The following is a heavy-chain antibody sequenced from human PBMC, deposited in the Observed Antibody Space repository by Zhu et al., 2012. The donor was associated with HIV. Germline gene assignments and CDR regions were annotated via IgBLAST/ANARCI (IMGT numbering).Heavy chain of an antibody. Sequence: QVQLQESGPGLVKPSETLSLTCAVSGYSISSGYYWGWIRQPPGKRLEWIGNIYHSGSTNYNPSLKSRVTISVDTSKNQFSLKLSSVTAADTAVYYCASGGGGYCSGGSCYPFDYWGQGTLVTVSS. D-gene: IGHD2-15*01. J-gene: IGHJ4*02. CDR3: ASGGGGYCSGGSCYPFDY. CDR1: GYSISSGYY. V-gene: IGHV4-38-2*01. CDR2: IYHSGST.